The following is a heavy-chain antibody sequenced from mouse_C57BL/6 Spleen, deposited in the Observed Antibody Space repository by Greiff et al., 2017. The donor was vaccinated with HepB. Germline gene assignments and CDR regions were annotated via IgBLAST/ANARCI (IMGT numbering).Heavy chain of an antibody. D-gene: IGHD1-1*01. J-gene: IGHJ3*01. Sequence: QVQLQQPGAELVKPGASVKLSCKASGYTFTSYWMQWVKQRPGQGLEWIGEIDPSDSYTNYNQKFKGKATLTVDTSSSTAYMQLSSLTSEDSAVYYCARGGGLLLRQQADWGQGTLVTVSA. CDR3: ARGGGLLLRQQAD. V-gene: IGHV1-50*01. CDR1: GYTFTSYW. CDR2: IDPSDSYT.